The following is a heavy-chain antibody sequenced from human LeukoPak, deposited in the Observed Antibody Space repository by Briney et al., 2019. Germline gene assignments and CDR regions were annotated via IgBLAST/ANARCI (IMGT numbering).Heavy chain of an antibody. Sequence: ASVKVSCKASGYTFTSYDINWVRQATGQGLEWMGWMNPNSGNTGYAQKFQGRVTITRNTSISTAYMELSSLRSEDTAVYYCARGQLAVAGLYYYYYMDVWGKGTTVTVSS. CDR2: MNPNSGNT. CDR1: GYTFTSYD. D-gene: IGHD6-19*01. J-gene: IGHJ6*03. CDR3: ARGQLAVAGLYYYYYMDV. V-gene: IGHV1-8*03.